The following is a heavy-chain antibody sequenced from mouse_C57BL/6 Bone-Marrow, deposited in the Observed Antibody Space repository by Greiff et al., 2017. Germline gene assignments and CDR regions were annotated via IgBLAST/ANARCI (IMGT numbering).Heavy chain of an antibody. Sequence: VQLQQSGPELVKPGASVKISCQASGYSFTGYYMNWVKQSPEKSLEWIGEINPSTGGTTYNQKFKAKATLTVDKSSSTAYMQLKSLTSEDSAVYYCARGGSTMVTTGFAYWGQGTLVTVSA. CDR1: GYSFTGYY. CDR2: INPSTGGT. D-gene: IGHD2-2*01. V-gene: IGHV1-42*01. J-gene: IGHJ3*01. CDR3: ARGGSTMVTTGFAY.